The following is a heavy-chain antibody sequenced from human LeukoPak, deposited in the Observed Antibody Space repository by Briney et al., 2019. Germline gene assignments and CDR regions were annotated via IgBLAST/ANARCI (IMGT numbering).Heavy chain of an antibody. CDR3: ARVRAAAGPQPQLYYYYYGMDV. Sequence: SETLSLTCTVSGGSISSGGYYWSWIRQHPGKGLEWIGYIYYSGSTYYNPSLKSRVTISVDTSKNQFSLKLSSVTAADTAVYYCARVRAAAGPQPQLYYYYYGMDVWGQGTTVTVSS. V-gene: IGHV4-31*03. CDR1: GGSISSGGYY. J-gene: IGHJ6*02. CDR2: IYYSGST. D-gene: IGHD6-13*01.